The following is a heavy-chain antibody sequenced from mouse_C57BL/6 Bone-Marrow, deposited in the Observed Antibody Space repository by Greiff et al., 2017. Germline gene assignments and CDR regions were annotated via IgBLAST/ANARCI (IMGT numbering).Heavy chain of an antibody. CDR3: TRENYYGSIYYAMDY. D-gene: IGHD1-1*01. Sequence: EVKLVESGEGLVKPGGSLKLSCAASGFTFSSYAMSWVRQTPEKRLEWVAYISSGGDYIYYADTVKGRFTISRDNASNTLYLQMSSLKAEDTAMYYCTRENYYGSIYYAMDYWGQGTSVTASS. CDR1: GFTFSSYA. J-gene: IGHJ4*01. V-gene: IGHV5-9-1*02. CDR2: ISSGGDYI.